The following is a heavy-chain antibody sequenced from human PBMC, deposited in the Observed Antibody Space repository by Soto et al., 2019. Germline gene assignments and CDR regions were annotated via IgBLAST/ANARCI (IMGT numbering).Heavy chain of an antibody. J-gene: IGHJ4*02. V-gene: IGHV4-38-2*01. CDR1: GYSISSGYY. CDR3: ARGNYDILTGYYGY. Sequence: SETLSLTCAVSGYSISSGYYWGWIRQPPGKGLEWIGSIYHSGSTYYNPSLKSRVTISVDTSKNQFSLKLSSVTAADTAVYYCARGNYDILTGYYGYWGQGTLVTVS. D-gene: IGHD3-9*01. CDR2: IYHSGST.